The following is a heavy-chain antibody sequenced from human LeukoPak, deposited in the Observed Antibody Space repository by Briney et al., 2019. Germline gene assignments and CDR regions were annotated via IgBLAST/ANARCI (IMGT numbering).Heavy chain of an antibody. CDR1: GGTFSSYA. J-gene: IGHJ3*02. Sequence: SVKVSCKASGGTFSSYAISWVRQAPGQGLEWMGRIIPILGIANYAQKFQGRVTITADKSTSTAYMELSSLRSEDTAVYYCASAVGATLVDAFDIWGQGTMVTVSS. CDR3: ASAVGATLVDAFDI. CDR2: IIPILGIA. V-gene: IGHV1-69*04. D-gene: IGHD1-26*01.